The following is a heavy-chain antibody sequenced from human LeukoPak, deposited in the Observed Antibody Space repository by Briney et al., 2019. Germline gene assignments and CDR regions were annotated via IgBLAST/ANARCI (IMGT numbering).Heavy chain of an antibody. V-gene: IGHV3-30*03. CDR2: ISYDGSNE. CDR3: ARDWHYAMDV. CDR1: GFTFSTYA. J-gene: IGHJ6*02. Sequence: GGSLRLSCVASGFTFSTYAMHWVRQAPGKGLEWVAVISYDGSNEYYADSVKGRFTISRDNAKNTAYLQMNSLRGEDTAVYFCARDWHYAMDVWGQGTTVTVSS.